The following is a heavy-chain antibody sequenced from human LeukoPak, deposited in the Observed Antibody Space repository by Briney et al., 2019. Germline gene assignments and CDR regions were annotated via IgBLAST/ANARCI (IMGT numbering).Heavy chain of an antibody. CDR1: SCSMSAYY. D-gene: IGHD3-9*01. V-gene: IGHV4-59*01. Sequence: SETLSLTCTVYSCSMSAYYWSWLRQPPGKGLEWIAYTYYSGITNYQPSLKSRFIVSVDTSKNQFYLQLSSVTAADTAVYYCARFLRSGSYDIFVYTPFDYWGQGTLVTVSS. CDR3: ARFLRSGSYDIFVYTPFDY. CDR2: TYYSGIT. J-gene: IGHJ4*02.